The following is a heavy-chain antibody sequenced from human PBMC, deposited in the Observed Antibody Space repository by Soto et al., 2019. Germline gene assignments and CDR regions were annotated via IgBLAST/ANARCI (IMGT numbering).Heavy chain of an antibody. D-gene: IGHD2-15*01. CDR2: IYYSGST. CDR1: GGSISSSSYY. CDR3: ARSTRISTSQPHFDY. V-gene: IGHV4-39*01. Sequence: QLQLQESGPGLVKPSETLSLTCTVSGGSISSSSYYWGWIRQPPGKGLEWIGSIYYSGSTYYNPSLKSRVTISVDTSKNQFSLKLSSVTAADTAVYYCARSTRISTSQPHFDYWGQGTLVTVSS. J-gene: IGHJ4*02.